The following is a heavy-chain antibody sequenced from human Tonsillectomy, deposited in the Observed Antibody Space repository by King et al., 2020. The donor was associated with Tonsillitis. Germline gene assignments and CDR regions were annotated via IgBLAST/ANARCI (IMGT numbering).Heavy chain of an antibody. J-gene: IGHJ4*02. Sequence: VQLVESGGDLVQPGGSLRLSCAASGFTFSSHVMSWVRQAPGKGLEWVSAIVSSGGSTYYADSVKGRLTIYRDNSRNTLYLKMHSLRAEGTALYFSANLPPYYPFDYWGQGTLVTVSS. CDR3: ANLPPYYPFDY. CDR1: GFTFSSHV. CDR2: IVSSGGST. D-gene: IGHD3-10*01. V-gene: IGHV3-23*04.